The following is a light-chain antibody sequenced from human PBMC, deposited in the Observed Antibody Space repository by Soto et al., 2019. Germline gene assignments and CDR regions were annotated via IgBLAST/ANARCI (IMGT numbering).Light chain of an antibody. V-gene: IGLV1-44*01. CDR1: SSNIGSNT. J-gene: IGLJ1*01. Sequence: SVLSHPPSASGTPGQRVTISCSGSSSNIGSNTVSWYQQFPGTAPKLLIYFNIQRPSGVPDRFSGSKSGTSASLAISGLQSEDEADYYCAAWDDSLNGYVFGTGTKVTVL. CDR2: FNI. CDR3: AAWDDSLNGYV.